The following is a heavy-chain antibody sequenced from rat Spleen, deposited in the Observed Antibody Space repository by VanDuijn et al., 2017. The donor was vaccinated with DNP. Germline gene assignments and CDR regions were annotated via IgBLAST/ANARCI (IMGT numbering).Heavy chain of an antibody. CDR1: GFTFSSFP. J-gene: IGHJ2*01. CDR3: TREGYFDY. CDR2: ISTSGGST. Sequence: EVQLVESGGGLVQPGRSMKLSCAASGFTFSSFPMAWVRQAPTKGLEWVATISTSGGSTYYRDSVKGRFTISRDNAKSTLYLQMNSLRSEDTATYYCTREGYFDYWGQGVMVTVSS. V-gene: IGHV5-46*01.